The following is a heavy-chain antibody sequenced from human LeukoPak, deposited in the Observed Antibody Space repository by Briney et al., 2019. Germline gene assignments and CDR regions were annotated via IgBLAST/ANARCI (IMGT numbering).Heavy chain of an antibody. D-gene: IGHD3-22*01. Sequence: MASETLSLTCTVSGGSISTYYWSWIRQPPGKGLEWIGYIYYSGSSNYNPSLKSRVTISVDTSKNQFSLKLSSVTAADTAVYYCAGLGASGNGYLSWFDPWGQGTLVTVSS. CDR2: IYYSGSS. CDR1: GGSISTYY. CDR3: AGLGASGNGYLSWFDP. V-gene: IGHV4-59*01. J-gene: IGHJ5*02.